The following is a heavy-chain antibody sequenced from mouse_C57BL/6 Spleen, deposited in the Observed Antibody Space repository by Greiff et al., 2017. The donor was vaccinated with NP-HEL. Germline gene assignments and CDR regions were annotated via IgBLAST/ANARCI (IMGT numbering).Heavy chain of an antibody. J-gene: IGHJ3*01. D-gene: IGHD1-1*01. Sequence: VQLQQSGAELVKPGASVKLSCKASGYTFTEYTIHWVKQRSGQGLEWIGWFYPGSGSIKYNEKFKDKATLTADKSSSTVYMELSRLTSEDSAVYFCARHETHYYGSSYGWFAYWGQGTLVTVSA. CDR2: FYPGSGSI. CDR3: ARHETHYYGSSYGWFAY. CDR1: GYTFTEYT. V-gene: IGHV1-62-2*01.